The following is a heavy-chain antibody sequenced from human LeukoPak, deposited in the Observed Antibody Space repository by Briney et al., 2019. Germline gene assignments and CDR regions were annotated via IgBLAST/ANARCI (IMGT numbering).Heavy chain of an antibody. CDR1: GYTFTGYY. CDR3: ARGGITMVRGVGLSYYYMDV. Sequence: ASVKVSCKASGYTFTGYYMHWVRQAPGQGLEWMGWINPNSGGTNYAQKFQGRVTMTRDTSISTAYMELSRLRSDDTAVYYCARGGITMVRGVGLSYYYMDVWGKGTTVTVSS. V-gene: IGHV1-2*02. CDR2: INPNSGGT. D-gene: IGHD3-10*01. J-gene: IGHJ6*03.